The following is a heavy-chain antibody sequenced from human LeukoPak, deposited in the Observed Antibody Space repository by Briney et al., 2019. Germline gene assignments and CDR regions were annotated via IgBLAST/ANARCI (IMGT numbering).Heavy chain of an antibody. Sequence: GGSLRLSCAASGFTFNTYAMSWVRQAPGKGLEWVSAISGSDGSTYSADSVEGRFTIFRDNTKNSLYLQMNSLRAEDTAVYYCARGRDGYDYFDYWGQGTLATPSS. J-gene: IGHJ4*02. CDR2: ISGSDGST. V-gene: IGHV3-23*01. CDR1: GFTFNTYA. CDR3: ARGRDGYDYFDY. D-gene: IGHD5-24*01.